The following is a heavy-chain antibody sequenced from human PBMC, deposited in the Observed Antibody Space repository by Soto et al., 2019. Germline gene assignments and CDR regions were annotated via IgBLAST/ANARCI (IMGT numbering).Heavy chain of an antibody. CDR1: GGSIETYY. CDR3: ARSLRDTQGWYHHDF. Sequence: QVHLQESGPGLVKPSETLSLTCSVSGGSIETYYWSWMRQSPGKGLEWIWYISSSGSTTYNPSLESRLALPVDTAKNQFSLKLNSVTAAHTATYCCARSLRDTQGWYHHDFWGQGTLVTVAS. J-gene: IGHJ4*02. CDR2: ISSSGST. V-gene: IGHV4-59*01. D-gene: IGHD6-19*01.